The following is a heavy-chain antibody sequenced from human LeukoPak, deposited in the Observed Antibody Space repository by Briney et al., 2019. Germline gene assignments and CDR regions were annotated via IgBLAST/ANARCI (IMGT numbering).Heavy chain of an antibody. CDR3: ARLGALGYCSSTSCYSGYYYGMDV. CDR1: GYTFTGYY. D-gene: IGHD2-2*01. V-gene: IGHV1-2*04. CDR2: INPNSGGT. J-gene: IGHJ6*02. Sequence: GASVKVSSKASGYTFTGYYMHWVRQAPGQGLEWMGWINPNSGGTNYAQKFQGWVTMTRDTSISTAYMELSRLRSDDTAVYYCARLGALGYCSSTSCYSGYYYGMDVWGQGTTVTVSS.